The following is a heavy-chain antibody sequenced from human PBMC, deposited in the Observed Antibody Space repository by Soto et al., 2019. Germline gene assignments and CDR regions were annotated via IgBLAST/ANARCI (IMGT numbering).Heavy chain of an antibody. J-gene: IGHJ4*02. CDR2: IKTKAGGGAT. CDR3: TSDRDTAPPD. V-gene: IGHV3-15*07. Sequence: GGSLRLSCAASGLPFIDAWMNWVRQAPGGGLEWVGRIKTKAGGGATDYAAPVKGRFTFSRDDSKTTLYLQMNDLKTEDTAVYFCTSDRDTAPPDWGQGTLVTVSS. D-gene: IGHD2-21*02. CDR1: GLPFIDAW.